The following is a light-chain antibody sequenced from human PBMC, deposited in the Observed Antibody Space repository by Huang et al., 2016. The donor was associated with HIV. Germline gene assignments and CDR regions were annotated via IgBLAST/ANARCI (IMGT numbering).Light chain of an antibody. CDR1: HSLLHSDGNTY. CDR3: MQGTHWPQT. J-gene: IGKJ1*01. CDR2: KVS. Sequence: DVVLNQSPLSLPVTLGQPASIPCKSSHSLLHSDGNTYLNWFLQRPGQSPKRLIYKVSNRDFGVPARFSGSGSGADFTLTISRVEADDIGVYYCMQGTHWPQTFGQGTKVEVK. V-gene: IGKV2-30*02.